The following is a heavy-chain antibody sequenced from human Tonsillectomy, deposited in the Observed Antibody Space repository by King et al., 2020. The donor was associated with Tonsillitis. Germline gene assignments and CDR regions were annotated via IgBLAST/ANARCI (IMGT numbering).Heavy chain of an antibody. CDR3: ARGTEGRIAARSFDY. V-gene: IGHV4-4*02. D-gene: IGHD6-6*01. CDR1: GGAISSSKW. J-gene: IGHJ4*02. CDR2: MYHSGRA. Sequence: VQLQESGPGLVKPSGTLSLTCAVSGGAISSSKWWSRVRQPPGKRLEGIGEMYHSGRANYNPSLKSRVTMSVDKSKNQFSLKLSSVTAADTAVYYCARGTEGRIAARSFDYWGQGTLVTVSS.